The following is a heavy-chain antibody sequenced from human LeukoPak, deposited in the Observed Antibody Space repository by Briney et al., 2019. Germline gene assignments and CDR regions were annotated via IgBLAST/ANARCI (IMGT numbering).Heavy chain of an antibody. J-gene: IGHJ2*01. CDR1: GFTFSSYE. V-gene: IGHV3-48*03. Sequence: GGSLRLSCTASGFTFSSYEVNWVRQAPGKGLEWVSYIGGSGGNIYYADSVKGRFTISRDNAKNSLYLQMNSLRAEDTAVYYCARDFATMTMVVRYWYFDLWGRGTLVTVSS. CDR2: IGGSGGNI. CDR3: ARDFATMTMVVRYWYFDL. D-gene: IGHD4-23*01.